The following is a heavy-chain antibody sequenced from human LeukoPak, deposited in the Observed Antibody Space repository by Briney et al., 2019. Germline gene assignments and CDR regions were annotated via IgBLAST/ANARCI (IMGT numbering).Heavy chain of an antibody. V-gene: IGHV1-8*01. CDR2: MNPNSGNT. Sequence: ASVKVSCKASGYTFTSYDINWVRHATGQGLEWMGWMNPNSGNTGYAQKFQGRVTMTRNTSISTAYMELSSLRSEDTAVYYCARGLRIAVAGVLGYWGQGTLVTVSS. D-gene: IGHD6-19*01. J-gene: IGHJ4*02. CDR1: GYTFTSYD. CDR3: ARGLRIAVAGVLGY.